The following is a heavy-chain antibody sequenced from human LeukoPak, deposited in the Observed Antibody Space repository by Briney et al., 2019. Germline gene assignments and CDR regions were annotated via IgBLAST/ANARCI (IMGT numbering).Heavy chain of an antibody. CDR3: ARDRRGYSSSWSH. J-gene: IGHJ4*02. V-gene: IGHV3-48*04. D-gene: IGHD6-13*01. CDR1: GGSISSGDYY. CDR2: ISSSSSTI. Sequence: ETLSLTCTVSGGSISSGDYYWNWIRQPPGKGLEWVSYISSSSSTIYYADSVKGRFTISRDNAKNSLYLQMNSLRAEDTAVYYCARDRRGYSSSWSHWGQGTLVTVSS.